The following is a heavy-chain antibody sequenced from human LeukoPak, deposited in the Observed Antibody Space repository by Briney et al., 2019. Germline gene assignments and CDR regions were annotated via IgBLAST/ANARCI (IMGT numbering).Heavy chain of an antibody. J-gene: IGHJ4*02. CDR1: GGSISSQY. V-gene: IGHV4-59*11. CDR2: ALSIGST. Sequence: PSETLSLTCTVSGGSISSQYWSWIRQPPGKGLEWVGFALSIGSTNYNPSLKSRVTISLETPKNHFSLKLSSVTAADTAVYYCARRSSSHPYYFEHWGQGTLVTVSS. CDR3: ARRSSSHPYYFEH. D-gene: IGHD2-2*01.